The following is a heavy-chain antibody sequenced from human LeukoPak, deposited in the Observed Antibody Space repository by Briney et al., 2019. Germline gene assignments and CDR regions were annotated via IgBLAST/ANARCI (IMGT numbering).Heavy chain of an antibody. CDR1: GFTFSSYS. CDR3: ARCYGSGNTPDY. D-gene: IGHD3-10*01. J-gene: IGHJ4*02. CDR2: ISSSSSYI. V-gene: IGHV3-21*01. Sequence: KPGGSLRLSCAASGFTFSSYSMNWVRQAPGKGLEWVSSISSSSSYIYYADSVKGRFTISRDNAKNSLYLQMNSLRAEDTAVYYCARCYGSGNTPDYWGQGTLVTVSS.